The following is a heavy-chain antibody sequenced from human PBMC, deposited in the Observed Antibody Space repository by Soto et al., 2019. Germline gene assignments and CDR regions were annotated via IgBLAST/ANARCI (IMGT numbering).Heavy chain of an antibody. J-gene: IGHJ3*02. CDR1: GFTFSSYA. Sequence: EVQLLESGGGLVQPGGSLRLSRAASGFTFSSYAMSWVRQAPGKGLEWVSAISGSGGSTYYADSVKGRFTISRDNSKNTLYLQMNSLRAEDTAVYYCAKDGYCSGGSCYSGAFDIWGQGTMVTVSS. CDR3: AKDGYCSGGSCYSGAFDI. CDR2: ISGSGGST. V-gene: IGHV3-23*01. D-gene: IGHD2-15*01.